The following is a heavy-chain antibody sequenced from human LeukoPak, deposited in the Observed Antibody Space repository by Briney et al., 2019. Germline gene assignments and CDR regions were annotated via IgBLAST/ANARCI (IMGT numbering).Heavy chain of an antibody. V-gene: IGHV4-59*01. J-gene: IGHJ4*02. CDR1: GGSISSYY. D-gene: IGHD4-17*01. Sequence: SETLSLTCTVSGGSISSYYWSWIRQPPGKGLEWIGYIYYSGSTNYNPPLKSRVTISVDTSKNQFSLKLSSVTAADTAVYYCARVFGDYGGYFDYWGQGTLVTVSS. CDR2: IYYSGST. CDR3: ARVFGDYGGYFDY.